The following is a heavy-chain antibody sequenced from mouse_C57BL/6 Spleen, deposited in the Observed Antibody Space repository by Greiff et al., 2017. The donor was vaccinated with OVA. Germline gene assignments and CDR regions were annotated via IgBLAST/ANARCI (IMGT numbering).Heavy chain of an antibody. V-gene: IGHV1-50*01. CDR1: GYTFTSYW. CDR3: ARWGTGAMDY. Sequence: QVQLQQPGAELVKPGASVKLSCKASGYTFTSYWMQWVKQRPGQGLEWIGEIDPSDSYTNYNQKFKGKATLTVDTSSSTAYMPLSSLTSEYSAVYYCARWGTGAMDYWGQGTSVTVSS. J-gene: IGHJ4*01. D-gene: IGHD3-3*01. CDR2: IDPSDSYT.